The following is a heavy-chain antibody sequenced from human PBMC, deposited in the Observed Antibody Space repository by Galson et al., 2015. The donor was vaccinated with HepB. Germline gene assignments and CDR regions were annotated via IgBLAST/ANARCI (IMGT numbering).Heavy chain of an antibody. CDR2: INPTGYST. J-gene: IGHJ3*02. Sequence: SVKVSCKAPRYTFTRYNMHWVRQAPGQGLEWMGVINPTGYSTTYARKFQGRVTMTSDTSTSTVYMELSSLRSEDTAVYYCARPSDYYDSSGYMSAAFDSWGQGTMVTVSS. V-gene: IGHV1-46*01. D-gene: IGHD3-22*01. CDR3: ARPSDYYDSSGYMSAAFDS. CDR1: RYTFTRYN.